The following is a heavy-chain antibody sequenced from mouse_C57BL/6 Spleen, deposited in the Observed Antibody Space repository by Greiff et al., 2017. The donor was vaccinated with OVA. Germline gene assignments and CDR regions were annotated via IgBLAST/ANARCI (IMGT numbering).Heavy chain of an antibody. CDR3: ARPPDGYSLAWFAY. J-gene: IGHJ3*01. V-gene: IGHV8-8*01. CDR2: IWWDDDK. Sequence: QVTLKESGPGILQPSQTLSLTCSFSGFSLSTFGMGVGWIRQPSGKGLEWLAHIWWDDDKYYNPALKSRLTISKDTSKNQVFLKIANVDTADTATYYCARPPDGYSLAWFAYWGQGTLVTVSA. D-gene: IGHD2-3*01. CDR1: GFSLSTFGMG.